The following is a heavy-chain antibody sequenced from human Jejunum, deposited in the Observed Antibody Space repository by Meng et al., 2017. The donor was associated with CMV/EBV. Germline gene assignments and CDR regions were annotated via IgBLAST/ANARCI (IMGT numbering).Heavy chain of an antibody. CDR2: ISVDNGNT. CDR3: ARVSNTCLECWFDP. D-gene: IGHD3-3*01. Sequence: QVQRVHFGAEVKKPGASVKVYCRASGYTFSTYGITWVRQAPGQGLEWMGWISVDNGNTNYAQKFQGRVTMTTHTSTSTAYMELTGLTSDDTAVYYCARVSNTCLECWFDPWGQGTLVTVSS. CDR1: GYTFSTYG. J-gene: IGHJ5*02. V-gene: IGHV1-18*01.